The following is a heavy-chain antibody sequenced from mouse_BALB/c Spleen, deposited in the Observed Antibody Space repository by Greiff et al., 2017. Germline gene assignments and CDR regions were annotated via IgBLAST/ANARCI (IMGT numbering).Heavy chain of an antibody. CDR3: TREGSTAYYYAMDY. Sequence: EVQLQQSGTVLARPGASVKMSCKASGYTFTSYWMHWVKQRPGQGLEWIGAIYPGNSDTSYNQKFKGKAKLTAVTSTSTTYMVLSSLTNEDSEVYYCTREGSTAYYYAMDYWGQGTSVTVPS. CDR2: IYPGNSDT. CDR1: GYTFTSYW. D-gene: IGHD1-2*01. J-gene: IGHJ4*01. V-gene: IGHV1-5*01.